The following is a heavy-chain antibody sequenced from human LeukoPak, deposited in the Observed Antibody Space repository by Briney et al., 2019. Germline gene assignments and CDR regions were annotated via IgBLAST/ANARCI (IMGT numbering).Heavy chain of an antibody. CDR2: INWDGGAT. D-gene: IGHD6-13*01. CDR3: ARDLSSSWYSLAY. Sequence: AGSLRLSCADSGFTFNDYGMSWVRQAPGKGLEWVSGINWDGGATGYADSVRGRFTISRDNARKSLYLQFHSLRPEDTAIYYCARDLSSSWYSLAYWGHGTLVIVSS. V-gene: IGHV3-20*04. J-gene: IGHJ4*01. CDR1: GFTFNDYG.